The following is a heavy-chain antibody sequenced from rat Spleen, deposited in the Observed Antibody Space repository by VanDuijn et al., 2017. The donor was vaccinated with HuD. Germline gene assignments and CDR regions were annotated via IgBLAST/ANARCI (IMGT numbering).Heavy chain of an antibody. CDR2: ISYSGST. Sequence: EIQLQESGPGLVKPSQSLSLTCSVTGYTITSGYDWSWIRKFPGNKMEWMGYISYSGSTNYNPSLKSRISITRDTSKNQFFLQLNSVTTEDAATYYCTTTGYNPFYFDYWGQGVMVTVSS. J-gene: IGHJ2*01. D-gene: IGHD1-4*01. CDR1: GYTITSGY. CDR3: TTTGYNPFYFDY. V-gene: IGHV3-4*01.